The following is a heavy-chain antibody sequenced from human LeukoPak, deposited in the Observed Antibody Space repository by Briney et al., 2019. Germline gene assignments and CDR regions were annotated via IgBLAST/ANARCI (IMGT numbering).Heavy chain of an antibody. V-gene: IGHV4-31*03. CDR3: ASLGYDFWSGYINSWFDP. D-gene: IGHD3-3*01. J-gene: IGHJ5*02. Sequence: SQTLSLTCTVSGGSISSGGYYWSWIRQHPGKGLEWIGYIYYSGSTYYNPSLKSRVTISVDTSKSQFSLKLSSVTAADTAVYYCASLGYDFWSGYINSWFDPWGQGTLVTVSS. CDR2: IYYSGST. CDR1: GGSISSGGYY.